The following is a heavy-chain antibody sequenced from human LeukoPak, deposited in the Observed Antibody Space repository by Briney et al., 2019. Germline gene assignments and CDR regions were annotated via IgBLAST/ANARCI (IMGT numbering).Heavy chain of an antibody. J-gene: IGHJ5*02. Sequence: GGSLRLSCAASGFTFSAFAMTWVRQAPGKGLEWVSSFGGAGRAFTHHSASVKGRFTISTDDSKNTLYLQMSSLRPADTAVYHCAKARGATVNDPVDTWGQGTLVTASS. CDR1: GFTFSAFA. CDR3: AKARGATVNDPVDT. CDR2: FGGAGRAFT. V-gene: IGHV3-23*01. D-gene: IGHD1-1*01.